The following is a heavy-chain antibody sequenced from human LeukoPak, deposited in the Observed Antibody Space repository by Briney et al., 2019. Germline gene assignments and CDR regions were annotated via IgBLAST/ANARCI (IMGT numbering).Heavy chain of an antibody. CDR2: ISAYNGNT. CDR1: GYTFTSYG. D-gene: IGHD4-11*01. Sequence: ASVKVSCKASGYTFTSYGISWVRQAPGQGLEWMGWISAYNGNTNYAQKLQGRVTMTTDTSTSTAYMELRSLRSDDTAVYYCAREPMDPWSSLVPTTEFDYWGQGTLVTVSS. V-gene: IGHV1-18*01. CDR3: AREPMDPWSSLVPTTEFDY. J-gene: IGHJ4*02.